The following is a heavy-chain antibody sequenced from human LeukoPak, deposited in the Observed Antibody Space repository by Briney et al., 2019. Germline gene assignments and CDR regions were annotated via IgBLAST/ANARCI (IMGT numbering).Heavy chain of an antibody. J-gene: IGHJ4*02. Sequence: SETLSLTCIVSGGSINNSSYYWGWIRQPPGKGLEWIGTIYYTGSTNYNPSLKSRVTISVDTSKNQFSLKLSSVTAADTAVYYCARGAYIGIYLPSAVDYWGQGTLATVSS. V-gene: IGHV4-39*07. D-gene: IGHD2-2*01. CDR2: IYYTGST. CDR1: GGSINNSSYY. CDR3: ARGAYIGIYLPSAVDY.